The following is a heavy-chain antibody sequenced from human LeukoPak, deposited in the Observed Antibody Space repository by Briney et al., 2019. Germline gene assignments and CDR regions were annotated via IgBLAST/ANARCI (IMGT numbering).Heavy chain of an antibody. CDR3: ARTPGGDDGFFDY. CDR2: IIPIFGAA. V-gene: IGHV1-69*13. Sequence: SVEVSCKASGGTFSSYAISWVRQAPGQGLEWMGGIIPIFGAANYAQKFQGRVTITADESTSTAYMELSSLRSEDTAVYYCARTPGGDDGFFDYWGQGTLVTVSS. CDR1: GGTFSSYA. J-gene: IGHJ4*02. D-gene: IGHD3-16*01.